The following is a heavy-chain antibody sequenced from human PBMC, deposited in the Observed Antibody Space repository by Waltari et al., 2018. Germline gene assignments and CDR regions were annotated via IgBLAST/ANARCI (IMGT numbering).Heavy chain of an antibody. CDR1: GGTFSSYA. CDR3: ARDRSEGGYIGVWFDP. CDR2: SSPCCGTA. Sequence: QVQLVQSGAEVKKPGSSVKVSCKASGGTFSSYAISWVRQAPGQGLEWMGGSSPCCGTANDAQKFQGRVTITADESTSTAYMGLSSLRSEDTAVYYCARDRSEGGYIGVWFDPWGQGTLVTVSS. J-gene: IGHJ5*02. D-gene: IGHD5-18*01. V-gene: IGHV1-69*12.